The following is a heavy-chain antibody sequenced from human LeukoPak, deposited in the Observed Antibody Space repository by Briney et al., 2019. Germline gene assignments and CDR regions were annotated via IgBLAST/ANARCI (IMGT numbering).Heavy chain of an antibody. Sequence: GGSLRLSCAASGFTFSSYSMNWVRQAPGKGLEWASSISSSSSYIYYADSVKGRFTISRDNAKNSLYLQMNSLRAEDTAVYYCARGRTMVRGVITRTGPSDAFDIWGQGTMVTVSS. CDR2: ISSSSSYI. V-gene: IGHV3-21*01. J-gene: IGHJ3*02. CDR1: GFTFSSYS. CDR3: ARGRTMVRGVITRTGPSDAFDI. D-gene: IGHD3-10*01.